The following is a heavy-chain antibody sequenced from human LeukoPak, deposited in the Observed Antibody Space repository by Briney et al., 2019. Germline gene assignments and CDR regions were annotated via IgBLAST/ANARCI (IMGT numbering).Heavy chain of an antibody. Sequence: GGSLRLSCAASGFTFSSYWMSWVRQAPGKGLEWVANIKQDGSEKYYVDSVKGRFTISRDNAKNSLYLQMNSLRAEDTAVYYCARGLGGVFDIEADGFDIWGQGTMVTVSS. CDR2: IKQDGSEK. CDR3: ARGLGGVFDIEADGFDI. D-gene: IGHD3-16*01. J-gene: IGHJ3*02. V-gene: IGHV3-7*01. CDR1: GFTFSSYW.